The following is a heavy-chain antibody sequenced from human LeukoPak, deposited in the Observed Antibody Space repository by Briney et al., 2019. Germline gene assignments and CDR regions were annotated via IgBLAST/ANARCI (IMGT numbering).Heavy chain of an antibody. CDR2: FDPEDGET. Sequence: ASVKVSCKVSGYTLTELSMHWVRQAPGQGLERMGGFDPEDGETIYAQKFQGRVTMTEDTSTDTAYMELSSLRSEDTAVYYCATVPDIVVVPAARKLGFDPWGQGTLVTVSS. D-gene: IGHD2-2*01. CDR1: GYTLTELS. J-gene: IGHJ5*02. V-gene: IGHV1-24*01. CDR3: ATVPDIVVVPAARKLGFDP.